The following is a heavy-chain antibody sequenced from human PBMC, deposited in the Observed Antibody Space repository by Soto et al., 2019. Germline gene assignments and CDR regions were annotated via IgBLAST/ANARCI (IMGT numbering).Heavy chain of an antibody. CDR3: ARKDSSGYIDY. J-gene: IGHJ4*02. CDR2: INPSGGST. Sequence: GASVKVSCKASGYTFTNYYMLWVRQAPGQGLEWMGTINPSGGSTSYAQKFQGRVTMTRNTSTSTVYMELSSLRSEDTAVYYCARKDSSGYIDYWGQGTLVTVSS. V-gene: IGHV1-46*01. CDR1: GYTFTNYY. D-gene: IGHD3-22*01.